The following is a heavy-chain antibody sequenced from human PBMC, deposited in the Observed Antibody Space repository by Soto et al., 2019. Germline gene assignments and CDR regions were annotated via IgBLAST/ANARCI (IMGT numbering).Heavy chain of an antibody. J-gene: IGHJ5*02. Sequence: QVQLVQSGAEVKKPGASVKVSCKASGYTFTSYDINWVRQATGQGLEWMGWMNPNSGNTGYAQKFQGRVTMTRTTSISTAYMELSSLRSEDTAVYYCARGLGGGVHQHSHWFDPWGQGTLVTVSS. CDR1: GYTFTSYD. D-gene: IGHD2-8*02. CDR2: MNPNSGNT. V-gene: IGHV1-8*01. CDR3: ARGLGGGVHQHSHWFDP.